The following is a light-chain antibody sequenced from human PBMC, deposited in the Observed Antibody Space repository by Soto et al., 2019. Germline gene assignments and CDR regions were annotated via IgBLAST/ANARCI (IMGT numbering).Light chain of an antibody. CDR3: SSFTSRFTFNYI. CDR2: EVT. J-gene: IGLJ1*01. Sequence: QSALTQPASVSGSPGQSITISCTGTSSDVGGYNYVSWYQQHPGKATKIIIYEVTNRPSGVSNRFSGSKSGNTASLTISGLQAEDDADYDCSSFTSRFTFNYIFGTGTKLTVL. CDR1: SSDVGGYNY. V-gene: IGLV2-14*01.